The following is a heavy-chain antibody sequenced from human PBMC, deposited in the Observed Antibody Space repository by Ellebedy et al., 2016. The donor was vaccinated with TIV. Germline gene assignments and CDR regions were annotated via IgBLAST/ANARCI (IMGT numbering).Heavy chain of an antibody. CDR1: GLTFSSYW. CDR3: ARGHASGFQKDAFDL. Sequence: GESLKISCAASGLTFSSYWMHWVRQGPGKGLVWVSRITEDGSTTTYADSVKGRFTISRDNAKDTVYLQMNSLRAEDTAVYYCARGHASGFQKDAFDLWGQGTVVTVSS. J-gene: IGHJ3*01. D-gene: IGHD3-22*01. V-gene: IGHV3-74*01. CDR2: ITEDGSTT.